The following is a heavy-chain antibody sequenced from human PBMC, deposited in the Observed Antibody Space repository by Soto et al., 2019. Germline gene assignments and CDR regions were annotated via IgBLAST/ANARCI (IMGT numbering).Heavy chain of an antibody. CDR3: ARSPRSSPYFDY. Sequence: GESLKISCPFSVYTFSNFWIAWVRQLPGKGLEWMGIIYPGDYETRYSPSFHGKVTISADRSIGTAYLQWSSLEASDSAFYFCARSPRSSPYFDYWGQGALVTVSS. V-gene: IGHV5-51*01. CDR2: IYPGDYET. J-gene: IGHJ4*02. CDR1: VYTFSNFW. D-gene: IGHD6-13*01.